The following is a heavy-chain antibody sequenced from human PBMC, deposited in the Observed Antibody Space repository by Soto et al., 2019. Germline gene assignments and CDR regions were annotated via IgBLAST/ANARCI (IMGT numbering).Heavy chain of an antibody. CDR1: GFIFSGFG. D-gene: IGHD3-3*01. Sequence: QVHLVESWEGVVQPGRSLRLSCAASGFIFSGFGMHWVRQDPGKGLEWVAVIRHDGRDAYYAEYVKGRFTVSSDNMKNTMHLQMSSLRPEDTAVYYWVKDRESFGQFDSWGQGPRVHVSS. J-gene: IGHJ4*02. V-gene: IGHV3-30*18. CDR3: VKDRESFGQFDS. CDR2: IRHDGRDA.